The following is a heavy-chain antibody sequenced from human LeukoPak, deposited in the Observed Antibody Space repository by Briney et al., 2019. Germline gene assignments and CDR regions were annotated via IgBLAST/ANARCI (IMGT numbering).Heavy chain of an antibody. CDR2: IWYDGSNK. D-gene: IGHD2/OR15-2a*01. V-gene: IGHV3-33*06. Sequence: GRSLRLSCAASGFTFSSYGMHWVRQAPGKGLEWVAVIWYDGSNKYYADSVKGRFTISSDNSKNTLYLQMNSLRAEDTALYYCAKDHIIYGSTGFFDLWGRGTLITVSS. CDR1: GFTFSSYG. J-gene: IGHJ2*01. CDR3: AKDHIIYGSTGFFDL.